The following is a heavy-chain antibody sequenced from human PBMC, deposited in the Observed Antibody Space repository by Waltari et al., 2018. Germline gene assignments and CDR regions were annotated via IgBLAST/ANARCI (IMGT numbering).Heavy chain of an antibody. CDR2: ITPCVTAA. V-gene: IGHV1-69*04. J-gene: IGHJ3*02. D-gene: IGHD2-21*01. CDR1: GGTFSSYV. Sequence: QVQLVQSGSEVKKPGSSVKVSCRASGGTFSSYVISWVRQASGQGLEWMGRITPCVTAAIYAQKVQGRLTITADKSTSTAYMELDSLASADTALYFCARDGLAPYNAFDIWGQGTMVTVSS. CDR3: ARDGLAPYNAFDI.